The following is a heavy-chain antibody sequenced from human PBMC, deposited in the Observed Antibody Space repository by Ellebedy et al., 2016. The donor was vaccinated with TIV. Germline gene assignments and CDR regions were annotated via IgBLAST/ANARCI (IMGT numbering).Heavy chain of an antibody. D-gene: IGHD4-17*01. CDR3: ARAATTMTPGDFDY. V-gene: IGHV4-39*07. J-gene: IGHJ4*02. CDR1: GGSINSSSSY. CDR2: IYYTGNT. Sequence: SETLSLXCTVSGGSINSSSSYWGWIRQPPGKGLEWIGSIYYTGNTYYNPSLKSRVTISIDTSRSQFSLKLYSVTAADTAVYYCARAATTMTPGDFDYWGQGTLVTVSS.